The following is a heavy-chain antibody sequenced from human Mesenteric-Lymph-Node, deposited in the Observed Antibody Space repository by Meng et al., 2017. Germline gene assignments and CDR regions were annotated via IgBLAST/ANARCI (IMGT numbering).Heavy chain of an antibody. CDR2: ISYDGSNY. CDR1: GFTFSSYA. D-gene: IGHD3-16*01. J-gene: IGHJ4*02. Sequence: GGSLRLSCAASGFTFSSYAMHWVRQAPGKGLEWVAVISYDGSNYYYADSVKGRFTISRDNSQNTLSLQMNSLRAEDTAVYYCARDNYGGLLDYWGQGTLVTVSS. V-gene: IGHV3-30*07. CDR3: ARDNYGGLLDY.